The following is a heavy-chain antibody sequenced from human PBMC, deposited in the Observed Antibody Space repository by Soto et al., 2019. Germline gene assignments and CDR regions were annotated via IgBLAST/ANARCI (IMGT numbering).Heavy chain of an antibody. V-gene: IGHV3-21*01. CDR2: ISSSSSYI. Sequence: GGSLRLSCAVSGFTFSSYSMNWVRQAPGKGLEWVSSISSSSSYIYYADSVKGRFTISRDNAKNSLYLQMNSLRAEDTAVYYCTRDTRSSSSWHEPFDYWGQGTLVTVSS. CDR1: GFTFSSYS. CDR3: TRDTRSSSSWHEPFDY. J-gene: IGHJ4*02. D-gene: IGHD6-13*01.